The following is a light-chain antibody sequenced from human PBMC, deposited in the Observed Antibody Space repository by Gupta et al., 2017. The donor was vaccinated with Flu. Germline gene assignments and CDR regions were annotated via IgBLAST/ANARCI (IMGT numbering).Light chain of an antibody. CDR3: SSYAGSETCV. V-gene: IGLV2-8*01. CDR2: EVS. J-gene: IGLJ3*02. Sequence: DTMSCTGTSSAVGGYQYVSFYQQHPDKAPKLMLYEVSTRPPWVPYRFSGSKAGNTASLTVSVRQAEEEADYYCSSYAGSETCVFGGGTKLTVL. CDR1: SSAVGGYQY.